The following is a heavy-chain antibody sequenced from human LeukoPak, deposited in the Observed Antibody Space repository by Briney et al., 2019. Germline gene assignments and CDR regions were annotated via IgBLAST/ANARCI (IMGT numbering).Heavy chain of an antibody. CDR1: GFTFSSYS. V-gene: IGHV3-21*01. CDR3: ARDNHYCSSTSCYEREYYYYYMDV. Sequence: KAGGSLRLSCAASGFTFSSYSMNWVRQAPGKGLEWVSSISSSSSYIYYADSVKGRFTISRDNAKNSLYLQMNSLRAEDTAVYYCARDNHYCSSTSCYEREYYYYYMDVWGKGTTVTASS. CDR2: ISSSSSYI. D-gene: IGHD2-2*01. J-gene: IGHJ6*03.